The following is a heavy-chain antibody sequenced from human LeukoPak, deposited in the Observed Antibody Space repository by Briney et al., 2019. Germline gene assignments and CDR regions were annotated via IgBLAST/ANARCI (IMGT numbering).Heavy chain of an antibody. Sequence: GRSLRLSCAASGFTFDDYAMHWVPQPPGKGLGWVSFIRYDGSNKYYADSVKGRFTIPRDNSKNTLYLQMSSVSAEDTAVYYCAKDLVYYYKIEDYWGQGTLVTVSS. D-gene: IGHD3-22*01. CDR2: IRYDGSNK. CDR1: GFTFDDYA. J-gene: IGHJ4*02. CDR3: AKDLVYYYKIEDY. V-gene: IGHV3-30*02.